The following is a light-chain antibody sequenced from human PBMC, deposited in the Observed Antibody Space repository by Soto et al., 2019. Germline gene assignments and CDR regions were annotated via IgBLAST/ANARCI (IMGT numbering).Light chain of an antibody. V-gene: IGLV2-14*01. Sequence: QSVLTQPASVSGSPGQSITISCTGTSSDVGGYDYVSWYQQHPGTAPRLIIFEVTNRPSGVSNRFSGSKSGNTASLTISGLQAEDEADYYCTSYTSSSTQVFATGTKVTVL. CDR3: TSYTSSSTQV. CDR1: SSDVGGYDY. CDR2: EVT. J-gene: IGLJ1*01.